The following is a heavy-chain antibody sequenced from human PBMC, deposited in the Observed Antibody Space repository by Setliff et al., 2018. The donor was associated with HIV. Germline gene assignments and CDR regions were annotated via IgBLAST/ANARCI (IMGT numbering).Heavy chain of an antibody. V-gene: IGHV4-39*02. J-gene: IGHJ5*02. CDR2: IYYSGTT. D-gene: IGHD6-13*01. CDR3: AGSLSSSWYGYNWFDP. Sequence: SETLSLTCTVSGGSVSSSSYFWGWIRQPPGTGLEWIGNIYYSGTTFYNPSLKSRVSISVDTSTDHFSLKLSSVTAADTAVYYCAGSLSSSWYGYNWFDPWGQGTLVTVSS. CDR1: GGSVSSSSYF.